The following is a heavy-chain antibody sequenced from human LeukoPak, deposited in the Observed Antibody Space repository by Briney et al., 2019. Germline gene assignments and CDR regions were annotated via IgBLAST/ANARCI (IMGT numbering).Heavy chain of an antibody. J-gene: IGHJ4*02. CDR2: INSDGSST. Sequence: GGSLRLSCAASGFTFSSYWMHWVRQAPGKGLVWVSRINSDGSSTSYADSVKGRFTISRDNAKNTLYLQMNSLRAEDTAVYYCARNVHMVFYYGSGSYPDYWGQGTLVTVSS. V-gene: IGHV3-74*01. CDR1: GFTFSSYW. CDR3: ARNVHMVFYYGSGSYPDY. D-gene: IGHD3-10*01.